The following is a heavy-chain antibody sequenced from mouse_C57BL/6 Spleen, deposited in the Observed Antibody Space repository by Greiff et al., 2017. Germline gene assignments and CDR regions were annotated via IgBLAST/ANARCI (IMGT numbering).Heavy chain of an antibody. CDR3: ARGLAMDY. Sequence: QVQLQQPGAELVRPGSSVKLSCKASGYTFTSYWMHWVKQRPIQGLEWIGNIDPSDSETHYNQKFKDKATLTEDKSSNTAYMQRSSLASEDSSVYYCARGLAMDYWGQGTSVTVSS. CDR2: IDPSDSET. V-gene: IGHV1-52*01. CDR1: GYTFTSYW. J-gene: IGHJ4*01.